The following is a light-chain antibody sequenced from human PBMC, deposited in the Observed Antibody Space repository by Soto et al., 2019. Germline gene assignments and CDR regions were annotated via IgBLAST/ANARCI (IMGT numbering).Light chain of an antibody. CDR1: QSVSSSK. CDR2: GAS. J-gene: IGKJ4*01. V-gene: IGKV3-20*01. Sequence: EIVLTQSPGTLSLSPGESATLSCRASQSVSSSKLAWYQQKPGQAPRLLMYGASNRATGIPDRFSDGGSGTNFTLTISRLEPEDFTVYYCQQFGGTPLTFGGGTKVEIK. CDR3: QQFGGTPLT.